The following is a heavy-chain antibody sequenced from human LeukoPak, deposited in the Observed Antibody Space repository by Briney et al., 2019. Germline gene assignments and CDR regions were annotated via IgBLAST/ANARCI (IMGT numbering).Heavy chain of an antibody. D-gene: IGHD3-16*01. V-gene: IGHV4-30-4*08. J-gene: IGHJ4*02. CDR2: IYYSGSS. CDR3: ARHRGSHDWGAYKSYYFDY. CDR1: GGSISSGDYY. Sequence: SETLSLTCTVSGGSISSGDYYWSWIRQPPGKGLEWIGYIYYSGSSYYNPFLKSRVTISVDTSKNQFSLKLSSVTAADTAVYYCARHRGSHDWGAYKSYYFDYWGQGTLVTVSS.